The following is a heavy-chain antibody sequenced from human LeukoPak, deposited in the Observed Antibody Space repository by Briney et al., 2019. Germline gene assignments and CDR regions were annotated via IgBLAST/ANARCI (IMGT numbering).Heavy chain of an antibody. CDR2: MNPNSGNT. V-gene: IGHV1-8*01. J-gene: IGHJ5*02. CDR3: ARDWLERGFGELFNAPDYNWFDP. Sequence: GASVKVSCKASGYTFTSYDINWVRQATGQGLEWMGWMNPNSGNTGYAQKFQGRVTMTRNTSISTAYMELSSLRSEDTAVYYCARDWLERGFGELFNAPDYNWFDPWGQGTLVTVSS. CDR1: GYTFTSYD. D-gene: IGHD3-10*01.